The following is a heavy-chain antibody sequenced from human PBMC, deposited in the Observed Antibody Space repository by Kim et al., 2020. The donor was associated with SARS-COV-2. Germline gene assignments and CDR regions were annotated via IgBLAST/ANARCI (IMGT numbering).Heavy chain of an antibody. J-gene: IGHJ4*02. CDR2: IYYSGST. V-gene: IGHV4-39*01. D-gene: IGHD3-10*01. CDR1: GGSISSSSYY. Sequence: SETLSLTCTVSGGSISSSSYYWGWIRQPPGKGLEWIGSIYYSGSTYYNPSLKSRVTISVDTSKNQFSLKLSSVTAADTAVYYCARRGHYGSGGDLFDYWGQGTLVTVSS. CDR3: ARRGHYGSGGDLFDY.